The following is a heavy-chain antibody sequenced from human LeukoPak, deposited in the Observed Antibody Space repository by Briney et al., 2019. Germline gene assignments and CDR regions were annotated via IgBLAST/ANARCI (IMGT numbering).Heavy chain of an antibody. Sequence: GESLKISCKGSGYSFTRYWIGWVRQMPGKGLEYMGIIYPGDSDTRYSPPFQGQVTISADKSISTAYLQWSSLKASDTAMYYCVRSSASAFDFWGQGTVVTVSS. V-gene: IGHV5-51*01. J-gene: IGHJ3*01. CDR2: IYPGDSDT. D-gene: IGHD1-26*01. CDR1: GYSFTRYW. CDR3: VRSSASAFDF.